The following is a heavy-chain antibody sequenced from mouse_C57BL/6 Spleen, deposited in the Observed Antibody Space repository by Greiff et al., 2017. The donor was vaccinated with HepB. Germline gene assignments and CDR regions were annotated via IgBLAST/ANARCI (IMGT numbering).Heavy chain of an antibody. CDR3: ARSYDGFLFAY. Sequence: EVQLVESGGDLVKPGGSLKLSCAASGFTFSSYGMSWVRQTPDKRLEWVATISSGGSYTYYPDSVKGRFTISRDNAKNTLYLQMSSLKSEDTAMYYCARSYDGFLFAYWGQGTLVTVSA. CDR2: ISSGGSYT. CDR1: GFTFSSYG. V-gene: IGHV5-6*01. D-gene: IGHD2-3*01. J-gene: IGHJ3*01.